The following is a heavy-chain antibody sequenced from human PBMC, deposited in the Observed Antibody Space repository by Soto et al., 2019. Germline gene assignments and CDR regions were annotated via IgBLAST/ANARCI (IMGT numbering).Heavy chain of an antibody. CDR3: ARHPERIAEIGWFDP. CDR1: GFTFSNYG. D-gene: IGHD6-13*01. J-gene: IGHJ5*02. CDR2: ISSSSSTI. Sequence: GGSLRLSCAASGFTFSNYGMHWVRQAPGKGLEWVSYISSSSSTIYYADSVKGRFTISRDNAKNSLYLQMNSLRAEDTAVYYCARHPERIAEIGWFDPWGQGTLVTVSS. V-gene: IGHV3-48*01.